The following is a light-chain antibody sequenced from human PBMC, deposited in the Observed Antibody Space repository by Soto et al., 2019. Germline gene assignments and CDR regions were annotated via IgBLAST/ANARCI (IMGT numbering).Light chain of an antibody. CDR1: QGISNY. J-gene: IGKJ3*01. V-gene: IGKV1-9*01. CDR2: SAS. Sequence: IQLTQSPSSLSASVGDRVTITCRASQGISNYLAWYQQKPGKAPKLLIYSASTLQRGVSSRFSGSGSGADFTLMISSPQPEDVATYFCQQANIYPFTFGLGTKVEIK. CDR3: QQANIYPFT.